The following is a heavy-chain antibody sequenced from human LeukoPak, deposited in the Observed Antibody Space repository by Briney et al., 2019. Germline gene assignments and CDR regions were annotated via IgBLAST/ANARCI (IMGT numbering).Heavy chain of an antibody. Sequence: GRSLRLSCAASGFTFDDYAMHWVPQASGKGLEWVSGISWNSGSIGYADSVKGRFTISRDNAKNSLYLQMNSLRAEDTALYYCAKATTRITMIVPAFDIWGQGTMVTVSA. CDR1: GFTFDDYA. CDR3: AKATTRITMIVPAFDI. V-gene: IGHV3-9*01. J-gene: IGHJ3*02. D-gene: IGHD3-22*01. CDR2: ISWNSGSI.